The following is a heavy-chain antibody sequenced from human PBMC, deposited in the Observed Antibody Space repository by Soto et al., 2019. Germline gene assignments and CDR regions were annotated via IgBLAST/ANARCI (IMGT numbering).Heavy chain of an antibody. CDR1: GYDFSTHW. CDR2: IYPSDSDT. CDR3: ARIFTDAGFCDYFDY. Sequence: GESLKISCKTSGYDFSTHWIGWVRHMPGKGLQWMAIIYPSDSDTKYSPSFQGHVTISVDKSISTAYLQWSGLQASDSAKYYCARIFTDAGFCDYFDYRGQGPLVPVCS. J-gene: IGHJ4*02. D-gene: IGHD3-3*01. V-gene: IGHV5-51*01.